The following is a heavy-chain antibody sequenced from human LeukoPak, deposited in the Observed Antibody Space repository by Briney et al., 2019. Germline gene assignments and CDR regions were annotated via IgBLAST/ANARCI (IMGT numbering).Heavy chain of an antibody. D-gene: IGHD3-3*01. CDR2: INHSGST. Sequence: TSETLSLTCAVYGGSFSGYYWSWIRQPPGKGLEWIGEINHSGSTNYNPSLKSRVTISVDTSKNQFSLKLSSVTAADTAVYHCARGGYHSWSGYETPLVWYFDLWGRGTLVTVSS. CDR1: GGSFSGYY. J-gene: IGHJ2*01. V-gene: IGHV4-34*01. CDR3: ARGGYHSWSGYETPLVWYFDL.